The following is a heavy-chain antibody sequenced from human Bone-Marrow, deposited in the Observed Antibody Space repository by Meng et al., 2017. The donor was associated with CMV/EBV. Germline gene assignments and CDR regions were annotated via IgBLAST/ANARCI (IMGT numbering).Heavy chain of an antibody. CDR3: TSSGWPETYYYGMDI. V-gene: IGHV3-9*01. D-gene: IGHD2-15*01. CDR1: GFTFDDYA. J-gene: IGHJ6*02. CDR2: INWSSDSI. Sequence: SLKISCVASGFTFDDYAMHWVRQAPGKGLEWVSGINWSSDSIGYADSVKGRFTISRDNAKNSLYLQMDSLRPEDTALYYCTSSGWPETYYYGMDIWGQGTMVTVSS.